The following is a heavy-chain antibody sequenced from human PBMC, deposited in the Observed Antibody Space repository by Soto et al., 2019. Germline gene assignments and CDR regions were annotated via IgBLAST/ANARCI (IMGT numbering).Heavy chain of an antibody. J-gene: IGHJ4*02. CDR2: ISYGGST. CDR3: SRGMLV. V-gene: IGHV4-31*03. D-gene: IGHD6-6*01. CDR1: GGSINSGGYC. Sequence: QVQLQESGPGLVKPSQTLSLTCTVSGGSINSGGYCWSWIRQHPGKGLDWIGCISYGGSTSYNPSRKSRVTISLDTSKNQFSLKLTSVTAADTAVYYCSRGMLVWGQGALITVSS.